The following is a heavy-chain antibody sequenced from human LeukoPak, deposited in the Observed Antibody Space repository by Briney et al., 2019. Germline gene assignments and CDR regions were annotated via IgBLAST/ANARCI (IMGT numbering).Heavy chain of an antibody. CDR2: ISSSGTIV. Sequence: PGGSLRLSCAASGFTFNGYEMNWVRQAPGKGLEWVSYISSSGTIVYYADFVKGRLTISRDNAKNSLYLQTNSLRAEDTAVYYCARDRIVGGRPSLDYWGLGTLVTVSS. V-gene: IGHV3-48*03. CDR3: ARDRIVGGRPSLDY. D-gene: IGHD1-26*01. CDR1: GFTFNGYE. J-gene: IGHJ4*02.